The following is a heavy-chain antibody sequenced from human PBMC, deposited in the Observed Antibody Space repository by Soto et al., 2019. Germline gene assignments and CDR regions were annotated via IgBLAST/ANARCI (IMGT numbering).Heavy chain of an antibody. CDR3: TRQPGYSGYGYPYYMDV. CDR1: GFTFSSYA. Sequence: VQLLESGGGLVQPGGSLRLSCAASGFTFSSYAMTWARQAPGKGLEWVSAISGSGANTYYADSVKGRFTISRDHSKNTLYLQMNSLRAEDTAIYYCTRQPGYSGYGYPYYMDVWGKGTTVTVSS. V-gene: IGHV3-23*01. D-gene: IGHD5-12*01. CDR2: ISGSGANT. J-gene: IGHJ6*03.